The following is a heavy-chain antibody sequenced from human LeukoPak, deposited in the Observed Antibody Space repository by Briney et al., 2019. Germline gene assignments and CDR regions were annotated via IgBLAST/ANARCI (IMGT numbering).Heavy chain of an antibody. CDR1: GFTFNNYA. CDR3: AKDGIAAAATPTTFDY. D-gene: IGHD6-13*01. CDR2: ISGSGGTT. V-gene: IGHV3-23*01. Sequence: GGSLRLSCAASGFTFNNYAMSWVRQAPGKGLEWVSAISGSGGTTYYADSVKGRFTISRDNSKNTLYLQMNSLRAEDTAVYYCAKDGIAAAATPTTFDYWGQGTLVTVSS. J-gene: IGHJ4*02.